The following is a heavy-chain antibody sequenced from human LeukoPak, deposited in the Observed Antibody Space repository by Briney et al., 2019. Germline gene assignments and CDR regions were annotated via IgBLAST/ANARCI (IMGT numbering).Heavy chain of an antibody. CDR2: ISYSGST. Sequence: SETLSLTCTVSGGSISSYYWSWIRQPPGKGLEWIGYISYSGSTYYNPSLKSRVTISVDTSKSQFSLKLTSVTAADTAVYYCARARSSSIYYFDYWGQGTLVTVSS. CDR1: GGSISSYY. J-gene: IGHJ4*02. D-gene: IGHD6-13*01. CDR3: ARARSSSIYYFDY. V-gene: IGHV4-59*01.